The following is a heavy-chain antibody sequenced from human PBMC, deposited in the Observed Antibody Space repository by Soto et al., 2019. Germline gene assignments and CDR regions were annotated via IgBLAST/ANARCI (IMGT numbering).Heavy chain of an antibody. CDR3: ARVLSDIVVVVAATGDAFDI. V-gene: IGHV1-69*01. D-gene: IGHD2-15*01. CDR2: IIPIFGTA. CDR1: GGTFSSYA. Sequence: QVQLVQSGAEVKKPGSSVKVSCKASGGTFSSYAISWVRQAPGQGLEWMGGIIPIFGTANYAQKFQGRVTITADDSKSTAYMELSSLRSEDTAVYYCARVLSDIVVVVAATGDAFDIWGQGTMVTVSS. J-gene: IGHJ3*02.